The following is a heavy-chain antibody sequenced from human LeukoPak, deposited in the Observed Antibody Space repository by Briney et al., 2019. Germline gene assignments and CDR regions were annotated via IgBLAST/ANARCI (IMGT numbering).Heavy chain of an antibody. Sequence: GGSLRLSCAASGFTFSSYGMHWVRQAPGKGLEWVAVISYDGSNKYYADSVKGRFTISRDNSKNTPYLQMNSLRAEDTAVYYCAKTGKQPARYSSGWFFDYWGQGTLVTVSS. CDR2: ISYDGSNK. J-gene: IGHJ4*02. D-gene: IGHD6-19*01. CDR1: GFTFSSYG. V-gene: IGHV3-30*18. CDR3: AKTGKQPARYSSGWFFDY.